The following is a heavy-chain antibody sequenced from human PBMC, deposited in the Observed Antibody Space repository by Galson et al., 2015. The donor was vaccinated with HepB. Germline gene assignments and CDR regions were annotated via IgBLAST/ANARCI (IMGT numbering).Heavy chain of an antibody. J-gene: IGHJ4*02. CDR3: GRWRHQDSTGYYRFDY. D-gene: IGHD3-9*01. V-gene: IGHV5-51*01. Sequence: QSGAEVKKPGESLKISCEGSGYTFRNYWIGWVRQLPGKGLEWMGIIYPGDSDTEYSPSFHGRVTISADNSVNTAYLQWSSLEASDTAMYYCGRWRHQDSTGYYRFDYWGQGTLVTVSS. CDR2: IYPGDSDT. CDR1: GYTFRNYW.